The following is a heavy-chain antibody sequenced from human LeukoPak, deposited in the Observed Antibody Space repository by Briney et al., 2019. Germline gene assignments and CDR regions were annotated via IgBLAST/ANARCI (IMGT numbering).Heavy chain of an antibody. CDR3: ARASSSWYFDY. CDR1: GGSFSGYY. D-gene: IGHD6-13*01. CDR2: INHSGST. V-gene: IGHV4-34*01. Sequence: PSETLSLTCAVYGGSFSGYYWSWIRQPPGKGLEWIGEINHSGSTNYNPSLKSRVTISVDTSKNQFSLKLSSVTAADTAVYYCARASSSWYFDYWGPGTLVTVSS. J-gene: IGHJ4*02.